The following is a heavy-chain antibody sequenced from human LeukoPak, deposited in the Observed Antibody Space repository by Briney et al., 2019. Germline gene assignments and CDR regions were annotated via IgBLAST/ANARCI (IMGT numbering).Heavy chain of an antibody. CDR1: GFTVSSNY. CDR3: ARAREDGYSSGWYDY. CDR2: VYSGGST. V-gene: IGHV3-53*01. D-gene: IGHD6-19*01. J-gene: IGHJ4*02. Sequence: PGGSLRLSCAASGFTVSSNYMSWVRQAPGKGLEWVSVVYSGGSTYYADSVKGRFIISRDNSKNTLYLQMNSLRAEDTAVYFCARAREDGYSSGWYDYWGQGTLVTVSS.